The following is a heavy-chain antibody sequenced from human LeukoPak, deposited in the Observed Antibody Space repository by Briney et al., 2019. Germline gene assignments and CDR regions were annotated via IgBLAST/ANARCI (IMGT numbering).Heavy chain of an antibody. D-gene: IGHD3-22*01. CDR2: ISSTGSTI. CDR1: GFTFSSYE. J-gene: IGHJ2*01. Sequence: GGSLRLSCAASGFTFSSYEMNWVRQAPGKGLEWVSYISSTGSTIYYADCVKGRFTISRDNGKNSLYLQMNSLRAEDTAVYCCARPPGRSSGYQWYFDLWGRGTLVTVSS. CDR3: ARPPGRSSGYQWYFDL. V-gene: IGHV3-48*03.